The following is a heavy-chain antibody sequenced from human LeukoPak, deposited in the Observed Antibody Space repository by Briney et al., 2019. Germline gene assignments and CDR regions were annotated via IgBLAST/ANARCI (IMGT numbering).Heavy chain of an antibody. Sequence: GGSLRLSCAASGFTFSSYAMHWVRQAPGKGLEWVAVISYDGSNKYYADSVKGRFTISRDNSKNTLYLQMKSLRAEDTAVYYCARVISGYYLRGLDYWGQGTLVTVSS. D-gene: IGHD3-22*01. CDR2: ISYDGSNK. J-gene: IGHJ4*02. V-gene: IGHV3-30-3*01. CDR3: ARVISGYYLRGLDY. CDR1: GFTFSSYA.